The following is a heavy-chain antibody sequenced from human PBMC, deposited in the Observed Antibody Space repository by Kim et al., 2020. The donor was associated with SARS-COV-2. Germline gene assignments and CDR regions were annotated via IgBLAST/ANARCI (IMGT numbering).Heavy chain of an antibody. Sequence: SQTLSLTCAISGDSVSSNSAAWNWIRQSPSRGLECLGRTYYRSKSYNDYAVSVKSRITINPDTSKNQFSLQLNSVTPEDTAVYYCARDNAVGSEWPLVGGDGMDVWRHVTTVTVSS. J-gene: IGHJ6*02. CDR1: GDSVSSNSAA. D-gene: IGHD6-6*01. CDR2: TYYRSKSYN. CDR3: ARDNAVGSEWPLVGGDGMDV. V-gene: IGHV6-1*01.